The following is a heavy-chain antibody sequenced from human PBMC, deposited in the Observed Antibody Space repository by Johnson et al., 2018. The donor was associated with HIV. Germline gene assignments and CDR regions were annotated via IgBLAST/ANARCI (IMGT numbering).Heavy chain of an antibody. Sequence: QVQLVESGGGLVQPGGSLRLSCAASGFTFSDYYMSWIRQAPGKGLEWVSYISSSGSSTSYADSVKGRFTISRDNAKNPLYLQVNSLRAEDTALYYCARAGPYCCGGSCYSPDAFDIWGQGTMVTVSS. CDR3: ARAGPYCCGGSCYSPDAFDI. CDR1: GFTFSDYY. CDR2: ISSSGSST. V-gene: IGHV3-11*06. D-gene: IGHD2-15*01. J-gene: IGHJ3*02.